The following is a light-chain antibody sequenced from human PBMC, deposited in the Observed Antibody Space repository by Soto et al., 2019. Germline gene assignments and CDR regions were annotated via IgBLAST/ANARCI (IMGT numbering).Light chain of an antibody. J-gene: IGLJ1*01. Sequence: QSVLTQPASVSGSPGQSITISCTGTSSDVGGYKYVSWYQQHPDKAPNLIIYDVTNRPSGISNRFSGSKSGNTASLTISGLQAEDEADYYCSSYTSSSSYVFGTGTKLT. V-gene: IGLV2-14*01. CDR2: DVT. CDR1: SSDVGGYKY. CDR3: SSYTSSSSYV.